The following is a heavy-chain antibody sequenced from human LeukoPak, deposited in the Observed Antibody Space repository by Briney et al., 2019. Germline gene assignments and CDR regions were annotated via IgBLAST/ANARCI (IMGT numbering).Heavy chain of an antibody. CDR1: GFTFSSYA. J-gene: IGHJ4*02. D-gene: IGHD4-11*01. CDR3: AKVPTEGNYVKNY. CDR2: ISYDGSNK. Sequence: GGSLRLSCAASGFTFSSYAMHWVRQAPGKGLEWVAVISYDGSNKYYADSVKGRFTISRDNSKNTLYLQMNSLRAEDTAVYYCAKVPTEGNYVKNYWGQGTLVTVSS. V-gene: IGHV3-30-3*01.